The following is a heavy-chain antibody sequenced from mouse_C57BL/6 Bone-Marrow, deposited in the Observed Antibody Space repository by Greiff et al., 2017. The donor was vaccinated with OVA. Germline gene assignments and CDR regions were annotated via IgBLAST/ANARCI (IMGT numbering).Heavy chain of an antibody. V-gene: IGHV1-50*01. CDR3: ARELLLRYQGYFDV. CDR2: IDPSDSYT. D-gene: IGHD1-1*01. CDR1: GYTFTSYW. J-gene: IGHJ1*03. Sequence: VQLQQPGAELVKPGASVKLSCKASGYTFTSYWMQWVKQRPGQGLEWIGEIDPSDSYTTYNQKFKGKATLTVDTSSSTAYMQLSSLTSEDSAVYYCARELLLRYQGYFDVWGTGTTVTVSS.